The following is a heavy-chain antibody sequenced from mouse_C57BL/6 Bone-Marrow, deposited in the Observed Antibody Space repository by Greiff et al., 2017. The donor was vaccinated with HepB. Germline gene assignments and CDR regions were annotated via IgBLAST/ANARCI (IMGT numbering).Heavy chain of an antibody. Sequence: QVQLQQSGAELARPGASVKLSCKASGYTFTSYGISWVKQRTGQGLEWIGEIYARSGNTYYNEKFKGKATLTADKSSSTAYMELRSLTSEDSAVYFCATMVRDYFDYWGQGTTLTVSS. J-gene: IGHJ2*01. CDR1: GYTFTSYG. V-gene: IGHV1-81*01. CDR3: ATMVRDYFDY. CDR2: IYARSGNT. D-gene: IGHD2-2*01.